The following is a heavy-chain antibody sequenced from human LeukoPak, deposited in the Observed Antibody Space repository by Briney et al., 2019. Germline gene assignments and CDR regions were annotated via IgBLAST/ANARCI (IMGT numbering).Heavy chain of an antibody. CDR3: AKDDYYDSSGDPNWFDP. V-gene: IGHV3-48*03. J-gene: IGHJ5*02. CDR1: GFTFSSYE. Sequence: GGSLRLSCAASGFTFSSYEMNWVRQAPGKGLEWVSYISSGSTIYYADSVKGRFTISRDNSKNTLYLQMNSLRAEDTAVYFCAKDDYYDSSGDPNWFDPWGQGTLVTVSS. CDR2: ISSGSTI. D-gene: IGHD3-22*01.